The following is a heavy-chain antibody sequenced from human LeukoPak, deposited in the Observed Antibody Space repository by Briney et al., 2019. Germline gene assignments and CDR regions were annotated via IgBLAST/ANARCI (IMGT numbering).Heavy chain of an antibody. V-gene: IGHV4-34*01. CDR2: INHSGST. Sequence: SETLSLTCAAYGGSFSGYYWSWIRQPPGKGLEWIGEINHSGSTNYNPSLKSRVTISVDTSKNQFSLKLSSVTAADTAVYYCARSDVYYFDYWGQGTLVTVSS. J-gene: IGHJ4*02. D-gene: IGHD3-16*01. CDR1: GGSFSGYY. CDR3: ARSDVYYFDY.